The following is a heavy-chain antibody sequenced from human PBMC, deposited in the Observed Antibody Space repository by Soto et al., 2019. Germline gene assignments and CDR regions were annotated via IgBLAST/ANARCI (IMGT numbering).Heavy chain of an antibody. CDR2: IYYSGRT. Sequence: QVQLQESGPGLVKPSQTLSLTCTVSAGSISSGGYYWSWIRQHPGTGLEWIGYIYYSGRTDYHPSLKSRVTISVDTSKNQFSLKLSSVTAADTAVYYCARVFSDSSSFFDPWGQGTLVTVSS. CDR1: AGSISSGGYY. J-gene: IGHJ5*02. CDR3: ARVFSDSSSFFDP. D-gene: IGHD6-13*01. V-gene: IGHV4-31*03.